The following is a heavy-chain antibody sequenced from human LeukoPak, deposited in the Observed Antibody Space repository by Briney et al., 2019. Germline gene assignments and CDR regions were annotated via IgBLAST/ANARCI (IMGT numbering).Heavy chain of an antibody. CDR1: GFTFSSYA. J-gene: IGHJ6*02. V-gene: IGHV3-30*04. CDR2: ISYDGSDK. Sequence: GRSLRLSCAASGFTFSSYAMHWVRQAPGKGLEWVAVISYDGSDKYYADSVKGRFTISRDNSKNTLYLQMNSLRAEDAAVYYCARGVNYYYYYGMDVWGQGTTVTVSS. CDR3: ARGVNYYYYYGMDV.